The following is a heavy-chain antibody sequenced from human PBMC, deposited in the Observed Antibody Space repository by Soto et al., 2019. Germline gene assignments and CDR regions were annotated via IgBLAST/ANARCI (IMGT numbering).Heavy chain of an antibody. CDR3: AKGTRSSYYYGMEV. J-gene: IGHJ6*02. CDR2: LSWNGDYR. V-gene: IGHV3-9*01. D-gene: IGHD6-6*01. CDR1: GFTFDDYA. Sequence: EVQLVESGGGLVQPGRSLRLSCAASGFTFDDYAMHWVRQAPGKGLEWVSGLSWNGDYRDYADSVKGRFTISRDNAKNSLYLQMTSLRAEDTALYYCAKGTRSSYYYGMEVWGQGTTVTVSS.